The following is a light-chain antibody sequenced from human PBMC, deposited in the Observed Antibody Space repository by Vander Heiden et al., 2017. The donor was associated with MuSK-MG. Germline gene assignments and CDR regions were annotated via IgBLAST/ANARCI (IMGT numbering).Light chain of an antibody. J-gene: IGLJ3*02. CDR2: RNN. Sequence: SVLSPPPPASRTPGQRVTISCSGSSSNIGSKYVYWYQQLPGTAPKLLIYRNNQRPSGVPDRFSGSKSGTSASLAISGLWAEDEADYYCAAWDDSLSGQVFGGGTKLTVL. CDR3: AAWDDSLSGQV. CDR1: SSNIGSKY. V-gene: IGLV1-47*03.